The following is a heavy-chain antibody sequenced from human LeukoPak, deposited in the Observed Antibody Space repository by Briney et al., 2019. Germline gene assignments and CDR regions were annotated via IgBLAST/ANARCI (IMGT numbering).Heavy chain of an antibody. V-gene: IGHV3-7*01. Sequence: GGSLRLSCTASGFTFSSYWMSWVRQAPGKGLEWVANINQDGSHISYVDSVKGRFTISRDNAKNSLYLQMNSLRAEDTAVYYCASKGDSWGQGTLVTVSS. CDR1: GFTFSSYW. CDR2: INQDGSHI. CDR3: ASKGDS. J-gene: IGHJ4*02.